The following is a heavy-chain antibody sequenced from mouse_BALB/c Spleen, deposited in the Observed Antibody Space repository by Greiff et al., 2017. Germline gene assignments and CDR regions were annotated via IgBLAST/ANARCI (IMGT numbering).Heavy chain of an antibody. D-gene: IGHD4-1*01. CDR3: ARDRDLGGTFDY. V-gene: IGHV7-3*02. Sequence: EVHLVESGGGLVQPGGSLRLSCATSGFTFTDYYMSWVRQPPGKALEWLGFIRNKANGYTTEYSASVKGRFTISRDNSQSILYLQMNTLRAEDSATYYCARDRDLGGTFDYWGQGTTLTVSS. CDR2: IRNKANGYTT. CDR1: GFTFTDYY. J-gene: IGHJ2*01.